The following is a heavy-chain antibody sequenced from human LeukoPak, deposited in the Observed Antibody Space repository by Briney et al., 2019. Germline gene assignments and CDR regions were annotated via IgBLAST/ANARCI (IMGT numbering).Heavy chain of an antibody. V-gene: IGHV1-18*01. Sequence: ASVKVSCKASGYTFTSYGISWVRQAPGQGLEWMGWISAYNGNTNYAQKLQGRVTMTTDTSTSTAYMELSSLRSEDTAVYYCARDGAHDYGDWDAFDIWGQGTMVTVSS. CDR1: GYTFTSYG. J-gene: IGHJ3*02. D-gene: IGHD4-17*01. CDR2: ISAYNGNT. CDR3: ARDGAHDYGDWDAFDI.